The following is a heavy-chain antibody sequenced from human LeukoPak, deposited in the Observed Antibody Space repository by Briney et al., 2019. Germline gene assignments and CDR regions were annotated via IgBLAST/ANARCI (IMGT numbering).Heavy chain of an antibody. CDR3: ARDHNEYDFLSDAYLGYFDY. CDR2: IYTDGST. CDR1: GESIISYY. Sequence: SETLSLTCTVSGESIISYYWGWIRQPAGKGLEWLGRIYTDGSTNYNPSLRRRISMSVDLSANQFTLRLSSVTAADTAIYYCARDHNEYDFLSDAYLGYFDYWGQGALVTVSS. D-gene: IGHD3-3*01. J-gene: IGHJ4*02. V-gene: IGHV4-4*07.